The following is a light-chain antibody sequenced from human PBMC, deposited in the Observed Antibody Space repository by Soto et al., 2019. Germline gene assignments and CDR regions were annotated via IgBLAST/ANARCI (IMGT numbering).Light chain of an antibody. Sequence: DIQVTQSPSSLSASVGDRVTITCRASQSISSYLNWYQQKPGKAPKLLIYAASSLQSGVPSRFSGSGSGTDFTLTISSLQSEDFAVYYCQQYNNWPPITFGQGTRREIK. J-gene: IGKJ5*01. V-gene: IGKV1-39*01. CDR3: QQYNNWPPIT. CDR1: QSISSY. CDR2: AAS.